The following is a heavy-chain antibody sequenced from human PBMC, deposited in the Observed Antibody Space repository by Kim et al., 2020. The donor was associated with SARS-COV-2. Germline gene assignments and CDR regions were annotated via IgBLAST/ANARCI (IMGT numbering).Heavy chain of an antibody. J-gene: IGHJ2*01. CDR3: ARAPGRGGDRPRYFDL. V-gene: IGHV4-34*01. Sequence: SETLSLTCAVYGVSFSGSYWSWIRQPPGKGLEWIGEINHSGSTNYNPSLKSRVTISVDTSKNQFSLKLSSVTAADTAVYYCARAPGRGGDRPRYFDLWGR. CDR2: INHSGST. CDR1: GVSFSGSY. D-gene: IGHD2-21*02.